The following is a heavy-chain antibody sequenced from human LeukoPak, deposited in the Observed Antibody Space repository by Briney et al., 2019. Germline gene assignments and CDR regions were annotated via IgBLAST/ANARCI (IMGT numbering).Heavy chain of an antibody. V-gene: IGHV3-48*02. CDR1: GFTFSGYS. J-gene: IGHJ3*02. CDR2: ISSSSSGI. Sequence: GGSLRLSCAASGFTFSGYSMSWVRQAPGKGLEWLSYISSSSSGIYYADSVKGRFTISRDNAKSTLYLQMNSLRDDDTAVYYCARDRYYTFDIWGQGTVVNVSS. D-gene: IGHD3-10*01. CDR3: ARDRYYTFDI.